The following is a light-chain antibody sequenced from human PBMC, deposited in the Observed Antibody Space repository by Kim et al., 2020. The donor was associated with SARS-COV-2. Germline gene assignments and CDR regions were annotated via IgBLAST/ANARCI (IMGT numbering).Light chain of an antibody. V-gene: IGKV1-5*03. CDR2: KAS. CDR1: QSISSW. CDR3: QQYNSYPYT. Sequence: DIQMTQSPSTLSASVGDRVTITCRASQSISSWLAWYQQKPGKAPKLLIYKASSLETGVPSRFSGSGSGTEFTLTISSLQPDDFATYYCQQYNSYPYTFGQGTKLEI. J-gene: IGKJ2*01.